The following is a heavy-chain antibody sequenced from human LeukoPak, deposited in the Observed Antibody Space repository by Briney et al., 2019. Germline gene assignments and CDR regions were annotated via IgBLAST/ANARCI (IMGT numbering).Heavy chain of an antibody. D-gene: IGHD2-15*01. Sequence: GESLKISCKGSGYSFTSYRIGWVRQMPGKGLEWMGIIYPIDSDSKYSPSFQGQVTISADKSINTAYLQWSSLKASDTGIYYCVRLWDSCFDYWGQGTLVTVSS. CDR1: GYSFTSYR. J-gene: IGHJ4*02. CDR2: IYPIDSDS. V-gene: IGHV5-51*01. CDR3: VRLWDSCFDY.